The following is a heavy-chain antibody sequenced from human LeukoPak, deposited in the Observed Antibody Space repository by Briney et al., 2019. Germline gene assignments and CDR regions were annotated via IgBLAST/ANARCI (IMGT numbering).Heavy chain of an antibody. V-gene: IGHV1-2*02. D-gene: IGHD5-18*01. CDR2: INPDNGGT. Sequence: ASVKVSCKASGYTFTGYYMHWFRQAPGQALEWMGWINPDNGGTDSAQKFRGRVTMTSDTSISTAYMELSGLISDDTAVYFCARGPNTAAFDIWGQGTMVTVSS. CDR1: GYTFTGYY. CDR3: ARGPNTAAFDI. J-gene: IGHJ3*02.